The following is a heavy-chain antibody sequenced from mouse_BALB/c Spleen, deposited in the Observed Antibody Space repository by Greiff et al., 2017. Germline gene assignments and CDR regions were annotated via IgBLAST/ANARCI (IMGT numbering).Heavy chain of an antibody. CDR3: ARRSNYHYAMDY. CDR2: IRNKANGYTT. V-gene: IGHV7-3*02. D-gene: IGHD2-5*01. CDR1: GFTFTDYY. Sequence: EVQRVESGGGLVQPGGSLRLSCATSGFTFTDYYMSWVRQPPGKALEWLGFIRNKANGYTTEYSASVKGRFTISRDNSQSILYLQMNTLRAEDSATYYCARRSNYHYAMDYWGQGTSVTVSS. J-gene: IGHJ4*01.